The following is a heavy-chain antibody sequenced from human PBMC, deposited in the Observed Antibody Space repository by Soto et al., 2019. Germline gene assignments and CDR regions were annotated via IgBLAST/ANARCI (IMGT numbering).Heavy chain of an antibody. CDR1: GYTFTSYG. V-gene: IGHV1-18*01. J-gene: IGHJ4*02. CDR3: ARCGGDCYSGPFDY. D-gene: IGHD2-21*01. CDR2: ISAYNGNT. Sequence: ASVKGSCKASGYTFTSYGISWVRQTPGQGLEWMGWISAYNGNTNYAQKLQGRVTMTTDTSTSTAYMELRSLRSDDTAVYYCARCGGDCYSGPFDYWGQGTLVTVSS.